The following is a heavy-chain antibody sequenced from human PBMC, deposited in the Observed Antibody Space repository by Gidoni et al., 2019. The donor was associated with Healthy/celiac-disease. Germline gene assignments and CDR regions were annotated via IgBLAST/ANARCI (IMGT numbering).Heavy chain of an antibody. CDR1: GGSFSGYY. J-gene: IGHJ6*02. V-gene: IGHV4-34*01. Sequence: QVQLQQWGAGLLKPSETLSPTCAVYGGSFSGYYWRWLRQPPGKGREWIGGINHSGSTNYNPSLKSRVTISVDTSKNQFSLKLSSVTAADTAVYYCASGVIVVVPAAANYYYYGMDVWGQGTTVTVSS. D-gene: IGHD2-2*01. CDR2: INHSGST. CDR3: ASGVIVVVPAAANYYYYGMDV.